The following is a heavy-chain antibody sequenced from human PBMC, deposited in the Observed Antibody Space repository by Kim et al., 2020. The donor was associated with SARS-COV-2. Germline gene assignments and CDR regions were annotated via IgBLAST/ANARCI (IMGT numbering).Heavy chain of an antibody. J-gene: IGHJ6*02. CDR1: GGTFSSYA. Sequence: SVKVSCKASGGTFSSYAISWVRQAPGQGLEWMGGIIPIFGTANYAQKFQGRVTITADESTSTAYMELSSLRSEDTAVYYCATEDCSSTSLCSSPTYYYYYGMDVWGQGTTVTVSS. V-gene: IGHV1-69*13. CDR3: ATEDCSSTSLCSSPTYYYYYGMDV. CDR2: IIPIFGTA. D-gene: IGHD2-2*01.